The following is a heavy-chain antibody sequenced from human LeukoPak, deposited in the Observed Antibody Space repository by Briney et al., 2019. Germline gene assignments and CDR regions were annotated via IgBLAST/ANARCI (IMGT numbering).Heavy chain of an antibody. V-gene: IGHV4-34*01. J-gene: IGHJ4*02. CDR1: GGSFSGYY. D-gene: IGHD6-13*01. CDR3: ARIERSHSSSWGPLDY. CDR2: INHSGST. Sequence: PSETLSLTCAVYGGSFSGYYWSWIRQPPGKGLEWIGEINHSGSTNYNPSLKSRVTISVDTSKNQFSLKLSSVTAADTAVYYCARIERSHSSSWGPLDYWGQGTLVTVSS.